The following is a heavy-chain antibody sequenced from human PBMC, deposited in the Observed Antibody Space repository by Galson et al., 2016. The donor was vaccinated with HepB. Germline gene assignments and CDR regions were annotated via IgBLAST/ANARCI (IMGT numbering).Heavy chain of an antibody. Sequence: SVKVSCKASGYTFTSYGISWVRQAPGQGLEWMGWISAYNGNTNYAQKLQGRVTMTTDTSTSTAYMELRSLRSDDTAVYYCARDRHQYSSGWYVGGMDVWGQGILVTVSS. CDR3: ARDRHQYSSGWYVGGMDV. D-gene: IGHD6-19*01. CDR1: GYTFTSYG. V-gene: IGHV1-18*01. CDR2: ISAYNGNT. J-gene: IGHJ6*02.